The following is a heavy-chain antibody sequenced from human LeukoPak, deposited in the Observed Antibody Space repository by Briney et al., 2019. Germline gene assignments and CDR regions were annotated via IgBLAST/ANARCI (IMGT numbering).Heavy chain of an antibody. CDR1: GGSISSGDYY. CDR3: ARESRDGYKVGSFDY. Sequence: SETLSLTCTVSGGSISSGDYYWSWIRQPPGKGLEWIGYIYYSGSTYYNPSLKSRVTISVDTSKNQFSLKLSSVTAADTAVYYCARESRDGYKVGSFDYWGQGTLVTVSS. D-gene: IGHD5-24*01. V-gene: IGHV4-30-4*01. J-gene: IGHJ4*02. CDR2: IYYSGST.